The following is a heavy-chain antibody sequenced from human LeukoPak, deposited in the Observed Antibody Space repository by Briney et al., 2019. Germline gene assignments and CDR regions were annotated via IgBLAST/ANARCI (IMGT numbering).Heavy chain of an antibody. CDR3: AKSGGFFDT. D-gene: IGHD1-26*01. J-gene: IGHJ5*02. V-gene: IGHV3-48*01. Sequence: GGSLRLSCAASGFTFSSYSMNWVRQAPGKGLEWVSYISSSSSTIYYADSVKGRFTISRDNSKNTLYLQMNSLRAEDTAVYYCAKSGGFFDTWGQGTLVTVSS. CDR1: GFTFSSYS. CDR2: ISSSSSTI.